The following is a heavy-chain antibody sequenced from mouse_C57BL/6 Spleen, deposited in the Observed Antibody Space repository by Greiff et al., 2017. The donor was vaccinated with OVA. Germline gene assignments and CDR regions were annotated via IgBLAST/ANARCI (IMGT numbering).Heavy chain of an antibody. CDR2: IWRGGST. CDR1: GFSLTSYG. Sequence: QVQLQQSGPGLVQPSQSLSITCTVSGFSLTSYGVHWVRQSPGKGLEWLGVIWRGGSTDYNAAFMSRLSITKDNSKSQVFFKMNSLQADDTAIYYCAKAGSLPYWYFDVWGTGTTVTVSS. CDR3: AKAGSLPYWYFDV. V-gene: IGHV2-5*01. J-gene: IGHJ1*03.